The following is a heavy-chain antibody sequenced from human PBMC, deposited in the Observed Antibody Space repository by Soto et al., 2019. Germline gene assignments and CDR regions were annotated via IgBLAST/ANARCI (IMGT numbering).Heavy chain of an antibody. D-gene: IGHD1-7*01. Sequence: EVQLLESGGGLVQPGGSLRLSFAASGFTFSSYGRTWVRQAPGKGLEWVSFSSATGTGTYYADSVKGRFTISRDNAKNTVYLQMTSLRADDTAVYFCAKDRRAGGNYGFYSDFWGQGALVIVSS. CDR1: GFTFSSYG. CDR3: AKDRRAGGNYGFYSDF. V-gene: IGHV3-23*01. CDR2: SSATGTGT. J-gene: IGHJ4*02.